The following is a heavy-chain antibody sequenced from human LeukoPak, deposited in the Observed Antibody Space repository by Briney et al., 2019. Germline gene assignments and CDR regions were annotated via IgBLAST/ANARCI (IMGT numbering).Heavy chain of an antibody. J-gene: IGHJ4*02. CDR2: ISYDGSNK. CDR3: AREMGGNALDY. D-gene: IGHD4-23*01. Sequence: GRSLILSCAASGFTFSSYAMHWVRQAPGKGLEWVAVISYDGSNKCYADSVKGRFTISRDNSKNTLYLQMNSLRAEDTAVYYSAREMGGNALDYWGQGTLVTVSS. CDR1: GFTFSSYA. V-gene: IGHV3-30*04.